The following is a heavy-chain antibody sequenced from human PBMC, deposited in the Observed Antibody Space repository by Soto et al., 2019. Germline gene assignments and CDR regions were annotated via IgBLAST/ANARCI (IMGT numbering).Heavy chain of an antibody. J-gene: IGHJ6*02. V-gene: IGHV1-69*01. Sequence: QVQLVQSGAEVKKPGSSVKVSCKASGGTFSSYAISWVRQAPGQGLEWMGEIIPIFGTANYAQKYQGRVTITADESTSTAYKELSSLRSENTAVYYCARDETSGQHPYYSMDVWGQGTTVTGSS. CDR1: GGTFSSYA. CDR3: ARDETSGQHPYYSMDV. CDR2: IIPIFGTA.